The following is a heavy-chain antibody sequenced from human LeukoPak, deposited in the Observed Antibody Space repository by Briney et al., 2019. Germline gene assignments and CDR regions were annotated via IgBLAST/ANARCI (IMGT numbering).Heavy chain of an antibody. CDR1: GYTFTSYD. D-gene: IGHD3-10*01. J-gene: IGHJ4*02. CDR3: ARGPLLTMVRGVIPPSFPFDY. CDR2: VNHDTGYT. Sequence: ASVTVSFKASGYTFTSYDINWVRQPAAQGRAGMGWVNHDTGYTDYARKFQGRVTITRDTSASTAYMELSSLRSEDTAVYYCARGPLLTMVRGVIPPSFPFDYWGQGTLVTVSS. V-gene: IGHV1-8*03.